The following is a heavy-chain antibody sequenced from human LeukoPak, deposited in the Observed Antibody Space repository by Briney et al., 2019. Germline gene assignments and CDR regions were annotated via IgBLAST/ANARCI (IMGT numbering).Heavy chain of an antibody. Sequence: GGSLRLSCAASGFTFSSSAMSWVRQAPGKGLEWVSVFSGSGGSTYYADSVKGRFTISRDNSKNTLYLQMNSLRAEDTAVYYCAKAGSIRFDYWGQGTLVTVSS. CDR1: GFTFSSSA. J-gene: IGHJ4*02. CDR2: FSGSGGST. D-gene: IGHD1-26*01. CDR3: AKAGSIRFDY. V-gene: IGHV3-23*01.